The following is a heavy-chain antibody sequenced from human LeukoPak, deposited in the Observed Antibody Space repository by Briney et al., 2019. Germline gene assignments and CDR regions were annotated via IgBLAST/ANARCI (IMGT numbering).Heavy chain of an antibody. V-gene: IGHV3-30*04. CDR2: ISYDGSNK. CDR1: GFTFSSYA. D-gene: IGHD5-18*01. CDR3: AKDYSLGGGHFPVDY. J-gene: IGHJ4*02. Sequence: PGGSLRLSCAASGFTFSSYAMHWVRQAPGKGLEWVAVISYDGSNKYYADSVKGRFTLSRDNSKNTLYLQMNSLRAEDTAVYYCAKDYSLGGGHFPVDYWGQGTLVTVSS.